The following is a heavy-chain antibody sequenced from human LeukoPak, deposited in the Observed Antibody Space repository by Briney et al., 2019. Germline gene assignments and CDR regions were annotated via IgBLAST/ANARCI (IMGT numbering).Heavy chain of an antibody. V-gene: IGHV1-69*06. Sequence: ASVKVSCKASGGTFSSYAISWVRQAPGQGLEWMGGIIPIFGTANYAQKFQGRVTITADKSTSTAYMELSRLRSDDTAVYYCAVTLTSWETGAGDHDAFDIWGQGTMVTVSS. CDR3: AVTLTSWETGAGDHDAFDI. D-gene: IGHD1-26*01. J-gene: IGHJ3*02. CDR2: IIPIFGTA. CDR1: GGTFSSYA.